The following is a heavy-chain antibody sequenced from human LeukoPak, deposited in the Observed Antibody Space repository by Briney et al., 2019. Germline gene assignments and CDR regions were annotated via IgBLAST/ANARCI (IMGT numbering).Heavy chain of an antibody. D-gene: IGHD6-13*01. CDR3: AKDKGSSSAYYMDV. V-gene: IGHV3-43D*04. J-gene: IGHJ6*03. CDR1: GFTFSSYA. Sequence: GGSLRLSCAASGFTFSSYAMSWVRQAPGKGLEWVSLISWDGLTTTYYADSVKGRLTISRDNNKNTLYLQMNSLRVEDTALYYCAKDKGSSSAYYMDVWGKGTTVTVSS. CDR2: ISWDGLTTT.